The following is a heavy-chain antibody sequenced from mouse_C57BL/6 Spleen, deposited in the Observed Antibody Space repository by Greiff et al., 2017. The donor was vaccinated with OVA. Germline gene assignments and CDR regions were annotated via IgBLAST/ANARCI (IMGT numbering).Heavy chain of an antibody. D-gene: IGHD2-5*01. CDR2: INYDGSST. Sequence: EVKLMESEGGLVQPGSSMKLSCTASGFTFSDYYMAWVRQVPEKGLEWVANINYDGSSTYYLDSLKSRFIISRDNAKNILYLQMSSLKSEDTATYYCARVLYYSNPYYYAMDYWGQGTSVTVSS. J-gene: IGHJ4*01. CDR1: GFTFSDYY. CDR3: ARVLYYSNPYYYAMDY. V-gene: IGHV5-16*01.